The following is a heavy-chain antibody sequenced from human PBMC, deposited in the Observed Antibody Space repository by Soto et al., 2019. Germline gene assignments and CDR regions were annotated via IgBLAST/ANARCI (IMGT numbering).Heavy chain of an antibody. J-gene: IGHJ6*02. CDR2: IIPSFGTA. CDR3: AREMAAGPYYYYGMDV. D-gene: IGHD6-13*01. Sequence: QVQLVQSGAEVKKPGSSVKVSCKASGGTFSSYAISWVRQAPGQGLEWMGGIIPSFGTANNAQKIQGRGTITADESTSTAYMELSSLRSEDTAVYYCAREMAAGPYYYYGMDVWGQGTTVTVSS. V-gene: IGHV1-69*01. CDR1: GGTFSSYA.